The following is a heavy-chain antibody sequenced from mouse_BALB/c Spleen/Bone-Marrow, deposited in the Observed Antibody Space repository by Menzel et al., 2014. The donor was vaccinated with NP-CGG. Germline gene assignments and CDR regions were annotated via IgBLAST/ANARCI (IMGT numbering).Heavy chain of an antibody. CDR2: IYPGDGDT. CDR1: GYAFSSSW. Sequence: QVQLQQSGPELVKPGASVKISCKASGYAFSSSWMNWVKQRPGQGLEWIGRIYPGDGDTHYNGKFKGKATLTADKSSSTAYMHLSSLTSVDSAVYSCARSDGYRALDYWGQGTSVTVSS. V-gene: IGHV1-82*01. CDR3: ARSDGYRALDY. J-gene: IGHJ4*01. D-gene: IGHD2-3*01.